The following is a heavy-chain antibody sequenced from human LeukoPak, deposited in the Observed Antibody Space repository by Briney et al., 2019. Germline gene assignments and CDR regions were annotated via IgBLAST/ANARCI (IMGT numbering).Heavy chain of an antibody. CDR3: ARVSSGYPDDAFDI. D-gene: IGHD3-22*01. CDR1: AYSISSGYY. V-gene: IGHV4-38-2*02. J-gene: IGHJ3*02. Sequence: SETLSLTCTVSAYSISSGYYWGWIRQPPGKGLEWIGTIYRSGSTYYNPSLKSRVTMSIDTSKNQFSPKLSSVTAADTAVYYCARVSSGYPDDAFDIWGQGTMVTVSS. CDR2: IYRSGST.